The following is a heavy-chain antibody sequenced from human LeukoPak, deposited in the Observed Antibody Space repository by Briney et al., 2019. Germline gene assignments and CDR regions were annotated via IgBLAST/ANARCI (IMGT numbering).Heavy chain of an antibody. J-gene: IGHJ6*03. Sequence: GASVKVSCKASGYTFTGYHMYWVRQAPGQGLEWMGWINPNSGGTNYAQKFQGRVTMTRDTSISTAYMELSRLRSDDTAVYYCARDYCSSTSCYYYYMDVWGKGTTVTVSS. D-gene: IGHD2-2*01. CDR1: GYTFTGYH. CDR3: ARDYCSSTSCYYYYMDV. CDR2: INPNSGGT. V-gene: IGHV1-2*02.